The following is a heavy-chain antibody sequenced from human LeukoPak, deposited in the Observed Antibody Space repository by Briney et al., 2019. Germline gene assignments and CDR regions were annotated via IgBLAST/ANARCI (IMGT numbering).Heavy chain of an antibody. CDR2: ISGSGGST. V-gene: IGHV3-23*01. CDR3: AKEYTNAMDYFDY. D-gene: IGHD2-8*01. J-gene: IGHJ4*02. CDR1: GFTFSSSA. Sequence: GGSLRLSCAASGFTFSSSAMSWVRQAPGKGLEWVSAISGSGGSTYYADSVKGRFTISRDNSKNTLYLEMNSLRAEDTAMYYCAKEYTNAMDYFDYWGQGALVTVSS.